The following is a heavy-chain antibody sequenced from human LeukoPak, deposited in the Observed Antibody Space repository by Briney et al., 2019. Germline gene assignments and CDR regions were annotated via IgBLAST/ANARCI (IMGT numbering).Heavy chain of an antibody. D-gene: IGHD5-12*01. CDR2: ISGSGGST. V-gene: IGHV3-23*01. Sequence: PGGSPRLSCAASGYTSSSDAMSWVRQAPGKGLEWVSAISGSGGSTYYADSVKGRFTISRDNSKNTLYLQMISLRAEDTAVYYCAKGYSGYEVDAFDIWGQGTMVTVSS. CDR1: GYTSSSDA. J-gene: IGHJ3*02. CDR3: AKGYSGYEVDAFDI.